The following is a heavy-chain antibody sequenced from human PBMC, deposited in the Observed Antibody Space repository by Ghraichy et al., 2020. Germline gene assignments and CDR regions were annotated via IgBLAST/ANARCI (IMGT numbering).Heavy chain of an antibody. J-gene: IGHJ2*01. CDR2: ISAYNGNT. CDR3: ARDYSSSWYGAGWYFDL. Sequence: ASVKVSCKASGYTFTSYGISWVRQAPGQGLEWMGWISAYNGNTNYAQKLQGRVTMTTDTSTSTAYMELRSLRSDDTAVYYCARDYSSSWYGAGWYFDLWGRGTLVTVSS. V-gene: IGHV1-18*01. CDR1: GYTFTSYG. D-gene: IGHD6-13*01.